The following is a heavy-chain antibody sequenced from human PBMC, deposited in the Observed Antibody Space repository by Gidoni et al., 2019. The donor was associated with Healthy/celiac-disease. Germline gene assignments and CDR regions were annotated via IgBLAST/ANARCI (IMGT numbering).Heavy chain of an antibody. Sequence: QVQLQQWGAGLLKPSETLSLTCAVYGGSFSGYYWSWIRQPPGKGLEWIGEINHSGSTNYNPSLKSRVTISVDTSKNQFSLKLSSVTAADTAVYYCARGRVVVAATQPGWIDYWGQGTLVTVSS. V-gene: IGHV4-34*01. J-gene: IGHJ4*02. CDR3: ARGRVVVAATQPGWIDY. CDR1: GGSFSGYY. D-gene: IGHD2-15*01. CDR2: INHSGST.